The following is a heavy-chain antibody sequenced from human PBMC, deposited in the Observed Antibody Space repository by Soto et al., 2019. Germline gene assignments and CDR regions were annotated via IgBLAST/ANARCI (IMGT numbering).Heavy chain of an antibody. J-gene: IGHJ5*02. CDR1: GGSISSSSYY. CDR3: ARLRLQQLVLCPSRAWFDP. CDR2: IYYSGST. V-gene: IGHV4-39*01. D-gene: IGHD6-13*01. Sequence: PSETLSLTCTVSGGSISSSSYYWGWIRQPPGKGLEWIGSIYYSGSTYYNPSLKSRVTIPVDTSKNQFSLKLSSVTAADTAVYYCARLRLQQLVLCPSRAWFDPWGQGTLVTVSS.